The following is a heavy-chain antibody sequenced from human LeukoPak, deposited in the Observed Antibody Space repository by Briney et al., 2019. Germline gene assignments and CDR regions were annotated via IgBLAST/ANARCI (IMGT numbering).Heavy chain of an antibody. D-gene: IGHD3-3*01. CDR3: ALDFWSGYAFDY. J-gene: IGHJ4*02. V-gene: IGHV3-48*01. CDR2: IGISTSTI. CDR1: GFSFSSYA. Sequence: PGGSLRLSCAASGFSFSSYAMNWVRQAPGKGLEWVSYIGISTSTIYYADSVKGRFTISRDNTKNSLYLQMNSLRAEDTAVYYCALDFWSGYAFDYWGQGTLVTVSS.